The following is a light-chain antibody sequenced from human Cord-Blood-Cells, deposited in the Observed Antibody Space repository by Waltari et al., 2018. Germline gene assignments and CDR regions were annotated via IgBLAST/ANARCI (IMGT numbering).Light chain of an antibody. CDR2: DVS. V-gene: IGLV2-14*01. J-gene: IGLJ2*01. CDR3: SSYTSSSTFVV. Sequence: QSALTQPASVSGSPGQSSTISCTGTSSDVGGYNSASSYQQHPGKAPKLMIYDVSKRPSVVSNRFSGSKSGNTASLTISGLQAEDEADYYCSSYTSSSTFVVFGGGTKLTVL. CDR1: SSDVGGYNS.